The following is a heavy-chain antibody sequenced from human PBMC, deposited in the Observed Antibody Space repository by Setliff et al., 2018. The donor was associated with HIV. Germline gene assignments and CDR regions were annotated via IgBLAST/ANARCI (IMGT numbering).Heavy chain of an antibody. D-gene: IGHD3-22*01. Sequence: SETLSLTCTVSGGSITSYYWTGIRQPPGKGLEWIGYIYYSGSTNYNPSLKSRLTISVDTSKNQFSLKLSYVTAADTAVYYCARDSVNYYDSSGYYYYYYYMDVWGKGTTVTVSS. V-gene: IGHV4-59*12. J-gene: IGHJ6*03. CDR2: IYYSGST. CDR3: ARDSVNYYDSSGYYYYYYYMDV. CDR1: GGSITSYY.